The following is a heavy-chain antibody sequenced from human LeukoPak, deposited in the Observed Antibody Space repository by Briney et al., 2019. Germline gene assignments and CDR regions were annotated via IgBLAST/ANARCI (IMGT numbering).Heavy chain of an antibody. J-gene: IGHJ4*02. CDR3: ARDLFTSGWRFFDS. D-gene: IGHD6-19*01. Sequence: GGSLRLSCAASGFTFSDYYMSWIRQAPGKGLEWISYISSGGDTFYYADSVKGRFTISRDNANNSLYLQMNSLRDEDTAVYYCARDLFTSGWRFFDSWGQGTLVTVSS. V-gene: IGHV3-11*04. CDR1: GFTFSDYY. CDR2: ISSGGDTF.